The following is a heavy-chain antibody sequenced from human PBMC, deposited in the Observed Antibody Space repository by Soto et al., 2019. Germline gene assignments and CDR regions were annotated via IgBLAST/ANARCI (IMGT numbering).Heavy chain of an antibody. J-gene: IGHJ3*02. CDR2: INHSGST. CDR3: ARSKVGQRDAFDI. CDR1: GGSFSGYY. V-gene: IGHV4-34*01. Sequence: QVQLQQWGAGLLKPSETLSLTCAVYGGSFSGYYWSWIRQPPGKGLEWIGEINHSGSTNYNPSLMSRVTISVDTSKNQVSLKLSAVTAAATAVYYCARSKVGQRDAFDIWGQGTMVTVSS.